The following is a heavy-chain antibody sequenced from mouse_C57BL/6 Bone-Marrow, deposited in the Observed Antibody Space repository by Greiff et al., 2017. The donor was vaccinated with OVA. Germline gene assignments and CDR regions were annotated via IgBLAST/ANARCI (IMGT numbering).Heavy chain of an antibody. CDR1: GFSLTSYG. V-gene: IGHV2-6*01. Sequence: QVQLKESGPGLVAPSQSLSITCTVSGFSLTSYGVDWVRQSPGKGLEWLGVIWGVGSTNYNSALKSRLSISKDNSKSQVFLKMNSLQTDDTAMYYCASRTTLVAMGAMDYWGQGTSVTVSS. CDR2: IWGVGST. D-gene: IGHD1-1*01. CDR3: ASRTTLVAMGAMDY. J-gene: IGHJ4*01.